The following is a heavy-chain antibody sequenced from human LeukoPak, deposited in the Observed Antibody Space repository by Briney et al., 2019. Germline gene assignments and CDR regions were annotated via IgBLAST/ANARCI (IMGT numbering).Heavy chain of an antibody. CDR1: GYSISSGYY. V-gene: IGHV4-38-2*02. CDR2: IYHSGST. Sequence: SETLSLTCTVSGYSISSGYYWGWIRQPPGKGLEWIGSIYHSGSTYYNPSLKSRVTISVDTSKNQFSLKLSSVTAADTAVYYCARDKYYFDYWGQGTLVTVSS. J-gene: IGHJ4*02. CDR3: ARDKYYFDY.